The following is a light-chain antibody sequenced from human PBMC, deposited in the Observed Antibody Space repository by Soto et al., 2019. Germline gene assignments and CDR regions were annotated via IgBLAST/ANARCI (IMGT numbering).Light chain of an antibody. Sequence: EIVLTQSPATLSLSPGERATLSCRASQSVSSYLAWFQQKPGQAPRLLIYDASKRATGIPARFSGSGSGTEFPLTISSLEPEDFAVYYCQQRSDWLTFGGGTKVDIK. J-gene: IGKJ4*01. CDR2: DAS. CDR1: QSVSSY. V-gene: IGKV3-11*01. CDR3: QQRSDWLT.